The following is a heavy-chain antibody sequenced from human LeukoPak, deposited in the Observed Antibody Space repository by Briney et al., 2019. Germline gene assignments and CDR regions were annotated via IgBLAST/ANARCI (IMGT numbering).Heavy chain of an antibody. D-gene: IGHD6-13*01. CDR3: ARDSLPPGIAAAGTRWFDP. Sequence: PSETLSLTCAVYGGSFSGYYWSWIRQPPGKGLEWIGEINHSGSTNYNPSLKSRVTISVDTSKNQFSLKLSSVTAADTAVYYCARDSLPPGIAAAGTRWFDPWGQGTLVTVSS. V-gene: IGHV4-34*01. CDR1: GGSFSGYY. J-gene: IGHJ5*02. CDR2: INHSGST.